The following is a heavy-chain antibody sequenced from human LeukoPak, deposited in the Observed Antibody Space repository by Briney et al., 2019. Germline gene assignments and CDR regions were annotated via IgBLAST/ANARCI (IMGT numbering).Heavy chain of an antibody. CDR3: ARDLSLRFLWPENFDY. CDR2: ISAYNANT. CDR1: GYTFTSYG. Sequence: GASVKVSCKTSGYTFTSYGISWVRQAPGQGLEWMGWISAYNANTNYAQKLQGRVTMTTDTSTSTAYMELRSLRSDDTAVYYCARDLSLRFLWPENFDYWGQGTLVTVSS. D-gene: IGHD2/OR15-2a*01. V-gene: IGHV1-18*01. J-gene: IGHJ4*02.